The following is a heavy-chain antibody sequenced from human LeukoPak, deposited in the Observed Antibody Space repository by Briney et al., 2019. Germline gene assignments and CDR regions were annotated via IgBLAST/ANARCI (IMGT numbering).Heavy chain of an antibody. J-gene: IGHJ4*02. CDR3: ARELWFGESPL. CDR1: GGSISSYY. V-gene: IGHV4-59*01. CDR2: IYYSGST. Sequence: PSETLSLTCTVSGGSISSYYWSWIRQPPGKGLEWIGYIYYSGSTNYNPSLKSRVTISVDTSKNQFSLKLSSVTAADTAVYYCARELWFGESPLWGQGTLVTVSS. D-gene: IGHD3-10*01.